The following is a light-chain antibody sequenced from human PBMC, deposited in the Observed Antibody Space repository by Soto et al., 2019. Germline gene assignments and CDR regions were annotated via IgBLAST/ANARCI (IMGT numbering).Light chain of an antibody. J-gene: IGKJ1*01. V-gene: IGKV1-5*01. CDR1: QTISSW. Sequence: DIQMTQSPSTLSASVRDRVTITCRASQTISSWLAWYQQKPGKAPKLLIYDASSLESGVPSRFSGSGSGTEFTLTISSLQPDDFATYYCQQYKSYSWTFGQGTKVDIK. CDR2: DAS. CDR3: QQYKSYSWT.